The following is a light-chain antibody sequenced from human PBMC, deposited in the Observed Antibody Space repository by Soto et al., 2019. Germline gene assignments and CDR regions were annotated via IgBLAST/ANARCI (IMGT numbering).Light chain of an antibody. Sequence: DIVMTQSPDSLAVSLGERATINCKSSQTVLSSSNNKSYLAWYQQKPGQPPKLLIYWASIRESGVPDRFSGSGSGTDFTLTISSLQAEDVAVYYCQQYYNAPWTFGQGTQVEIK. J-gene: IGKJ1*01. CDR1: QTVLSSSNNKSY. CDR3: QQYYNAPWT. V-gene: IGKV4-1*01. CDR2: WAS.